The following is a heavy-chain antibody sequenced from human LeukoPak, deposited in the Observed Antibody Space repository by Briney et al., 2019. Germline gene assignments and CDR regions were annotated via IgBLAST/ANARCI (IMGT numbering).Heavy chain of an antibody. CDR3: AREQYYYGSGSYYNVRVNYYYYYYMDV. V-gene: IGHV3-21*01. D-gene: IGHD3-10*01. CDR1: GFTFSSYS. J-gene: IGHJ6*03. Sequence: GGSLRLSCAASGFTFSSYSMNWVRQAPGKGLEWVSSISSSSSYIYYADSVKGRFTISRDNAKNSLYLQMNSLRAEDTAVYYCAREQYYYGSGSYYNVRVNYYYYYYMDVWGKGTTVTISS. CDR2: ISSSSSYI.